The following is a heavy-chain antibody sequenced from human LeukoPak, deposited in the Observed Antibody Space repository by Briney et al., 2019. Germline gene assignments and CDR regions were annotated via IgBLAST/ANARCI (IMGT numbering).Heavy chain of an antibody. D-gene: IGHD3-3*01. CDR2: GRTETDSGTT. J-gene: IGHJ4*02. CDR3: TTGLRLELPGRAY. V-gene: IGHV3-15*01. Sequence: GGSLRFSCAASGFTFSNAWMSWVRQAPGKGLEWVGRGRTETDSGTTDYAAPVKGRFTISRDDSKNTPYLQMISLKTEDTAVYYCTTGLRLELPGRAYWGQGTLVSVSS. CDR1: GFTFSNAW.